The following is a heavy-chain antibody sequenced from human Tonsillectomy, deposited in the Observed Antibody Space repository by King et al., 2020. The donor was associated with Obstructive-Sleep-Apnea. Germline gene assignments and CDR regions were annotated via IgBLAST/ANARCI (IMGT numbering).Heavy chain of an antibody. CDR3: AKDTAGGYCSGGNCSYFDY. Sequence: QLVQSGGVVVQPGGSLRLSCAASGFTFDDYAMHWVRQAPGKGLEWVSLISWDGGSTYYADSVKGRFTISRDNSKNSLYLQMNSLRAEDTALYYCAKDTAGGYCSGGNCSYFDYWGQGTLVTVSS. CDR1: GFTFDDYA. CDR2: ISWDGGST. J-gene: IGHJ4*02. D-gene: IGHD2-15*01. V-gene: IGHV3-43D*03.